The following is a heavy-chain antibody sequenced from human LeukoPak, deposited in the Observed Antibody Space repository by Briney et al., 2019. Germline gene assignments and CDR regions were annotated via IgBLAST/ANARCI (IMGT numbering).Heavy chain of an antibody. Sequence: SETLSLTYTVSGYSISSGYYWGWIRQPPGKGLEWIGSIYHSGSTYYNPSLKSRVTISVDTSKNQFSLKLSSVTAADTAVYYCARTTEAHSWRTRYYDYYMDVWGKGTTVTVSS. V-gene: IGHV4-38-2*02. D-gene: IGHD6-13*01. CDR3: ARTTEAHSWRTRYYDYYMDV. J-gene: IGHJ6*03. CDR2: IYHSGST. CDR1: GYSISSGYY.